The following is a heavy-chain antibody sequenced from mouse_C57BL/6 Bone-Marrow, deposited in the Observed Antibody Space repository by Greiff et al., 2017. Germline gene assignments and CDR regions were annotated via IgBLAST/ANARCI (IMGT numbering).Heavy chain of an antibody. D-gene: IGHD2-3*01. V-gene: IGHV1-69*01. J-gene: IGHJ4*01. CDR2: IDPSDSYP. CDR1: GYTFTSYW. Sequence: QVQLQQPGAELVMPGASVKLSCKASGYTFTSYWMHWVKQRPGQGLEWIGEIDPSDSYPNYNQKFKGKSTLTVDKSSSTAYMQLSSLTSEDSAVYYCVGWLLPFYAMDYWGQGTSVTVSS. CDR3: VGWLLPFYAMDY.